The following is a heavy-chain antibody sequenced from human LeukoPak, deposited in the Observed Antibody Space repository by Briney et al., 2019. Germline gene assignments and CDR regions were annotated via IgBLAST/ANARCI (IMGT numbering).Heavy chain of an antibody. D-gene: IGHD3-9*01. Sequence: TSETLSLTCTVSGASISSYYWSWIRQPPGKGLEWIAYKYYSGSTDSNPSLKSRVSISVDTSKNQFSLKLSSVTAADTAIYYCARHRFAWYDFDIWGQGTMLTVSS. CDR3: ARHRFAWYDFDI. CDR1: GASISSYY. V-gene: IGHV4-59*08. J-gene: IGHJ3*02. CDR2: KYYSGST.